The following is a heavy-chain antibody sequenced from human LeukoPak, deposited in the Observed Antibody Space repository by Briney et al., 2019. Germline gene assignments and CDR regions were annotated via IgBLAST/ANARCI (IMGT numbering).Heavy chain of an antibody. V-gene: IGHV3-23*01. CDR3: VIGDGSVAYYIGGH. CDR1: GFTFNNYA. Sequence: GGSLRLSCAASGFTFNNYAMSWVRQAPGKGLEWVSSTSDSGDNTYYADSVKGRFTISRDNSRNTLYLQMNSLRAEDTALYYCVIGDGSVAYYIGGHWGQGTLVTVSS. J-gene: IGHJ4*02. D-gene: IGHD3-10*01. CDR2: TSDSGDNT.